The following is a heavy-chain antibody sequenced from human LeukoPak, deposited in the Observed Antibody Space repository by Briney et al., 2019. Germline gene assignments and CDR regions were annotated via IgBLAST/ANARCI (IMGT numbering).Heavy chain of an antibody. CDR2: INPNSGGT. Sequence: ASVKVSCKASGYTFTGYYMHWVRQAPGQGLEWMGWINPNSGGTNYAQKSQGWVTMTRDTSISTAYMELSRLRSDDTAVYYCARGRRTPLLWFGDGEFDYWGQGTLVTVSS. CDR1: GYTFTGYY. CDR3: ARGRRTPLLWFGDGEFDY. V-gene: IGHV1-2*04. D-gene: IGHD3-10*01. J-gene: IGHJ4*02.